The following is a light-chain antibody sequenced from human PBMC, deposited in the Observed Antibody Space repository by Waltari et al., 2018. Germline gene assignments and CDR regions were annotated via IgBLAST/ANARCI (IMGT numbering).Light chain of an antibody. J-gene: IGLJ1*01. CDR2: GNS. Sequence: QSVLTQPPSVSGAPGPRVTISCTGRSSTIGAGYVVNGYQQLPGTAPKLLIYGNSNRPSGVPDRFSGSKSGTSASLAITGLQAEDEADYYCQSYDSSLSGYVFGTGTKVTVL. CDR1: SSTIGAGYV. CDR3: QSYDSSLSGYV. V-gene: IGLV1-40*01.